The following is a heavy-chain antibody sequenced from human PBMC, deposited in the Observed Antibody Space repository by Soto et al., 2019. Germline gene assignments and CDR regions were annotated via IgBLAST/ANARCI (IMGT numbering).Heavy chain of an antibody. V-gene: IGHV1-46*01. CDR3: ARDLAAAAY. D-gene: IGHD6-13*01. Sequence: QVQLVQSGAEVKKPGASVKVSCKASGYIFTNYYIQWVRQAPGQGLEWMAIINPLPTSGSTNYAQKFQGRVTVTRDTSTSTVYLELSSLRSDDTAVYYCARDLAAAAYWGQGTLVTVSS. CDR2: INPLPTSGST. J-gene: IGHJ4*02. CDR1: GYIFTNYY.